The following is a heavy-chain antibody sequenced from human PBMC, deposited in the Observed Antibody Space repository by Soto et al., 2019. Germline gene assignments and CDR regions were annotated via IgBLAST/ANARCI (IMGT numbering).Heavy chain of an antibody. D-gene: IGHD4-4*01. V-gene: IGHV4-34*01. CDR2: INHSGST. Sequence: SETLSLTCAVYGGSFSGYYWSWIRQPPGKGLEWIGEINHSGSTNYNPSLKSRVTISVDTSKNQFSLKLSSVTAADTAVYYCARGGLQYLDYWGQGTLVTVSS. CDR3: ARGGLQYLDY. CDR1: GGSFSGYY. J-gene: IGHJ4*02.